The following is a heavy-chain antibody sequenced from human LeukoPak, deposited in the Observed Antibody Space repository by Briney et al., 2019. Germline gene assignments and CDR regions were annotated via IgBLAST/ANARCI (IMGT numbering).Heavy chain of an antibody. J-gene: IGHJ4*02. CDR2: ISSSSSYT. CDR3: ARENYINLDY. V-gene: IGHV3-11*06. D-gene: IGHD4-11*01. CDR1: GIPFGDYY. Sequence: GGSLRLSCVVSGIPFGDYYMNWIRQAPGKGLEWISYISSSSSYTDYADSVKGRFTISRDNAKNSLYLQMNSLRAEDTAVYYCARENYINLDYWGQGTLVTVSS.